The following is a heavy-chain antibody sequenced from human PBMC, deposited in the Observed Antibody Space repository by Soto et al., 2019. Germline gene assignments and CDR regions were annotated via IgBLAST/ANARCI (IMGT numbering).Heavy chain of an antibody. J-gene: IGHJ4*02. CDR1: GFTFDDYA. D-gene: IGHD6-19*01. V-gene: IGHV3-9*01. Sequence: EVQLVESGGGLVQPGRSLRLSCAASGFTFDDYAMHWVRQAPGKGLEWVSGISWNSGSIGYADSVKGRFTISRDNAKNSLYLQMNSLRAEDTALYYCAKDIGAVAVYYFDYWGQGTLVTVSS. CDR3: AKDIGAVAVYYFDY. CDR2: ISWNSGSI.